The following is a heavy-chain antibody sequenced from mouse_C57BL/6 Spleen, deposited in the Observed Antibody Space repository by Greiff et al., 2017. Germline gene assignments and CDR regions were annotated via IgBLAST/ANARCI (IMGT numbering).Heavy chain of an antibody. CDR3: ARERYYGSSSYAMDY. Sequence: QVQLQQSGAELVRPGTSVKVSCKASGYAFTNYLIEWVKQRPGQGLEWIGVINPGSGGTNYNEKFKGKATLTADKSSSTAYLQLSSLTSEDSAVYFCARERYYGSSSYAMDYWGQGTSVTVSS. CDR2: INPGSGGT. D-gene: IGHD1-1*01. J-gene: IGHJ4*01. V-gene: IGHV1-54*01. CDR1: GYAFTNYL.